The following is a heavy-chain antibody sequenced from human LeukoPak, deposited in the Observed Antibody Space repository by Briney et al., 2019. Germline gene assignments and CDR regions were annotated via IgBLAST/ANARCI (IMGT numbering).Heavy chain of an antibody. V-gene: IGHV1-2*02. D-gene: IGHD2-21*01. CDR1: GYTFTVYY. CDR3: VRAPVFDY. CDR2: INPNSGGP. Sequence: ASVTVSCKASGYTFTVYYIHWVRQAPGQGLAWMGWINPNSGGPHSAQKFQGRVTMTRDTSTSTAYMELSRLRSDDTAGDCKVRAPVFDYWGQGTLVTVSS. J-gene: IGHJ4*02.